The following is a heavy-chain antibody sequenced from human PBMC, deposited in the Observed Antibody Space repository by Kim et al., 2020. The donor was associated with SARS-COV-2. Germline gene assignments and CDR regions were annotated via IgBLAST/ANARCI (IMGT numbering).Heavy chain of an antibody. CDR2: GIST. D-gene: IGHD3-16*01. V-gene: IGHV3-74*01. J-gene: IGHJ6*04. CDR3: GRDVFGVDV. Sequence: GISTTYAAAVNGRFTISRDNAKDTMYVQMNSLGGEDTAVYYCGRDVFGVDVWAKNTAVIVSS.